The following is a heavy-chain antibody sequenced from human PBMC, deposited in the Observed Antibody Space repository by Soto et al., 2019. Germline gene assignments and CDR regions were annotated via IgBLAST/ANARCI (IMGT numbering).Heavy chain of an antibody. CDR3: ARRPQDCSGGRCYLYFHH. Sequence: QVQLQESGPGLVKPSQTLSLTCTVSGGSISSGDYYWSWIRQPPGKGLEWIGYIYYSGSTYYNPSLQRRVSLAVDTSKNQFSLKLSSVTAADTAVYYWARRPQDCSGGRCYLYFHHWGQGTLVTVSS. CDR2: IYYSGST. CDR1: GGSISSGDYY. J-gene: IGHJ1*01. D-gene: IGHD2-15*01. V-gene: IGHV4-30-4*01.